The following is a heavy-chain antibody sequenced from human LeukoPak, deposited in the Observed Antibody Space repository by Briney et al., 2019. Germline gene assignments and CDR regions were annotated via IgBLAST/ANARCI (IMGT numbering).Heavy chain of an antibody. D-gene: IGHD3-16*01. CDR3: AGPETSHYDYVWGSFTPPYGMDV. J-gene: IGHJ6*02. V-gene: IGHV1-18*01. CDR1: GYTFTSYG. CDR2: ISAYNGNT. Sequence: ASVKVSCKASGYTFTSYGISWVRQAPGQGLEWMGWISAYNGNTNYAQKLQGRVTMTTDTSTSTAYMELRSLRSDDTAVYYCAGPETSHYDYVWGSFTPPYGMDVWGQGTTVTVSS.